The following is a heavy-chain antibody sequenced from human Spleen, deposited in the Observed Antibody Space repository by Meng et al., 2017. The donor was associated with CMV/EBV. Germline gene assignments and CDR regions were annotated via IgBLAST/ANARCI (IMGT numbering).Heavy chain of an antibody. CDR3: AKAPDY. Sequence: GKSLRLSCAASGFTFRSYGMHWVRQAPGKGLEWVAVIWDDGISKYYADAVRGRFMISRDNSESTLYLQMNSLRGEDTAVYYCAKAPDYWGQGTLVTVSS. CDR2: IWDDGISK. J-gene: IGHJ4*02. CDR1: GFTFRSYG. V-gene: IGHV3-33*06.